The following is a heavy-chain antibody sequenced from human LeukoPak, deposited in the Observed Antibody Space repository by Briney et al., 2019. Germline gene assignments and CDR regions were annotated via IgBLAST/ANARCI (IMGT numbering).Heavy chain of an antibody. D-gene: IGHD4-17*01. CDR1: GYTFTGYY. CDR3: ARVGSYGDHPTDY. CDR2: INPNSGGT. J-gene: IGHJ4*02. V-gene: IGHV1-2*02. Sequence: ASVKVSCKASGYTFTGYYMHWVRQAPGQGLEWMGWINPNSGGTNYVQKFQGRVTMTRDTSISTAYMELSRLRSDDTAVYYCARVGSYGDHPTDYWGQGALVTVSS.